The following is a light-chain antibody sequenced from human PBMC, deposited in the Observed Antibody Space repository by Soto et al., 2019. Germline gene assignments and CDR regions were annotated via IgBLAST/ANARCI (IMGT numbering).Light chain of an antibody. V-gene: IGKV3-11*01. CDR1: QSVSSY. CDR3: QQRSNWQLT. Sequence: EIVLTQSPATLSLSPGERATLSRRASQSVSSYLAWYQQKPGQAPRLLIYDASNRATGIPARFSGSGSGTDFTLTISSLEPEDFAVYYCQQRSNWQLTFGGGTKVEIK. J-gene: IGKJ4*01. CDR2: DAS.